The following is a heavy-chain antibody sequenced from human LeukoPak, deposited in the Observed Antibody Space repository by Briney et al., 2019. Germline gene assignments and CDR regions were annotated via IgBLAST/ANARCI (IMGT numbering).Heavy chain of an antibody. CDR1: GLTLDKYW. D-gene: IGHD3-10*01. Sequence: PGESLRLSCVASGLTLDKYWMTWVRQAPGKGLEWVANIRQDGREKDLVDSVKGRFTISRDDATSSVYLQMSSVRVEDTAIYYCARGRFFYGWGMDVWGQGTTVTVSS. CDR3: ARGRFFYGWGMDV. CDR2: IRQDGREK. J-gene: IGHJ6*02. V-gene: IGHV3-7*03.